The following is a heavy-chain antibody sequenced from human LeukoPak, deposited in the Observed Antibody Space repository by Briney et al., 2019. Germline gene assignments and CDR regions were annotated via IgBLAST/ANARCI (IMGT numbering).Heavy chain of an antibody. V-gene: IGHV1-2*02. Sequence: ASVKVSCKASGYTFTGYYMHWVRQAPGQGLEWMGWINPNSGGTNYAQKFQGRVTMTRDTSISTAYMELSRLRSDDTAVYYCARDPIAVAGKGFDYWGQGTLVTVSS. CDR1: GYTFTGYY. J-gene: IGHJ4*02. CDR3: ARDPIAVAGKGFDY. CDR2: INPNSGGT. D-gene: IGHD6-19*01.